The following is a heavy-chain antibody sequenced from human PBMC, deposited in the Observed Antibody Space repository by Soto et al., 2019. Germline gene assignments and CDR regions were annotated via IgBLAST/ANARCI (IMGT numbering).Heavy chain of an antibody. Sequence: GGSLRLSCAASGFTFSSYSMNWVRQAPGKGLEWVSSISSSSSYIYYADSVKGRFTISRDNAKNSLYLQMNSLRAEDTAVYYCARALSSSWSRFDYWGQGTLVTVSS. J-gene: IGHJ4*02. V-gene: IGHV3-21*01. CDR2: ISSSSSYI. CDR3: ARALSSSWSRFDY. D-gene: IGHD6-13*01. CDR1: GFTFSSYS.